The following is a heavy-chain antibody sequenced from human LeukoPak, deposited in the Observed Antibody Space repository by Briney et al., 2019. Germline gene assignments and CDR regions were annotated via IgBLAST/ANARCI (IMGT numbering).Heavy chain of an antibody. CDR3: AREVGHQYDY. J-gene: IGHJ4*02. Sequence: ASVKVSCKASGGTCSSYAISWVRQAPGQGLEWMGGIIPIFGTANYAQKFQGRVTITADESTSTAYMELSSLRSEDTAVYYCAREVGHQYDYGGQGTLVTVSS. CDR2: IIPIFGTA. CDR1: GGTCSSYA. D-gene: IGHD1-26*01. V-gene: IGHV1-69*01.